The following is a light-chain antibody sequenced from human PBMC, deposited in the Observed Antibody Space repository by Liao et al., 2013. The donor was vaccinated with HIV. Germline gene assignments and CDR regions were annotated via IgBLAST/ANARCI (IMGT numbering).Light chain of an antibody. CDR3: QVWDKTIDHPV. CDR1: KLGDKY. CDR2: YDS. J-gene: IGLJ2*01. V-gene: IGLV3-1*01. Sequence: SYELTQPPSVSVSPGQTASITCSGDKLGDKYACWYQQKPGQAPVLVISYDSDRPSGIPERLSGSYSANTATLTITRVEAGDEADYYCQVWDKTIDHPVFGGGTEADRP.